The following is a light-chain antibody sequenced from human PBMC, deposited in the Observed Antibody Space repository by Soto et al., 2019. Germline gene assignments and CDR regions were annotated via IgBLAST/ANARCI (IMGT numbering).Light chain of an antibody. CDR1: QSISSY. CDR3: QQSYSTPYT. CDR2: AAS. Sequence: DIQMTQSPSSLSASVVDRVTITCRASQSISSYLNWYQQKPGKAPKLLIYAASSLQSGVPSRFSGSGSGTDFTGGGGGGGPEDFATYYCQQSYSTPYTFGQGTKLEIK. J-gene: IGKJ2*01. V-gene: IGKV1-39*01.